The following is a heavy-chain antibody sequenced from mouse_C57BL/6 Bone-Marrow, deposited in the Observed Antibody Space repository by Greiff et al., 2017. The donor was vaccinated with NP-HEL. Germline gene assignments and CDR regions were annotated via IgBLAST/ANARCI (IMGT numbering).Heavy chain of an antibody. D-gene: IGHD2-4*01. CDR3: VRESDYGWRAWFAY. Sequence: EVKLMESGGGLVQPKGSLKLSCAASGFTFNTYAMPWVRQAPGKGLEWVARIRSKSSNYASSYADSVKVRFAISSADSQSLLYLQRNNLKTEDTARYYCVRESDYGWRAWFAYWGQGTLVTVSA. J-gene: IGHJ3*01. CDR2: IRSKSSNYAS. V-gene: IGHV10-3*01. CDR1: GFTFNTYA.